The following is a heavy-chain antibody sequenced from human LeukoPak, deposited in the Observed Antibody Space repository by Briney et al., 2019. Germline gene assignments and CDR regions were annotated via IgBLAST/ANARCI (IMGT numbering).Heavy chain of an antibody. D-gene: IGHD7-27*01. J-gene: IGHJ3*02. CDR3: ARDWNWGSSDAFDI. Sequence: GASVKVSCKASGYTFARYYIHWVRRAPGQRLEWMGIINPGGGNTNYAQKFQGRVTVTRDTSTTTVYLELSSLRSEDTAVYYCARDWNWGSSDAFDIWGQGTMVTVSS. CDR1: GYTFARYY. V-gene: IGHV1-46*01. CDR2: INPGGGNT.